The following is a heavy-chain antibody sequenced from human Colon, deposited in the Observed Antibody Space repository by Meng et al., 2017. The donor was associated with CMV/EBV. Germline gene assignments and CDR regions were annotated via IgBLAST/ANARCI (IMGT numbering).Heavy chain of an antibody. CDR2: ISNDGTNK. J-gene: IGHJ6*02. CDR3: ARVRSPTEYNFGYRGFSNDGMDV. Sequence: GESLKIYCAASQFTFSSHPMHWVRQPPGTGLEWVAVISNDGTNKNYADSVKGRVTISRDNAKNTLYLQINSLSPEDTAVYYCARVRSPTEYNFGYRGFSNDGMDVWGQGTTVTVSS. D-gene: IGHD5-18*01. V-gene: IGHV3-30*04. CDR1: QFTFSSHP.